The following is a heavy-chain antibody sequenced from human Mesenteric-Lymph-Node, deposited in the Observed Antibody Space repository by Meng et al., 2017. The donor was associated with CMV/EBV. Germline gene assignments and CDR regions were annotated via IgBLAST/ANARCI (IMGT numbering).Heavy chain of an antibody. J-gene: IGHJ4*02. CDR1: GFTFDDYA. CDR3: AKESARPPTSYDY. D-gene: IGHD6-6*01. V-gene: IGHV3-9*01. Sequence: GGSLRLSCAASGFTFDDYAMHWVRQAPGKGLEWVSGISWNSGSIGYADSVKGRFTISRDNAKNSLYLQMNSLRAEDTALYYCAKESARPPTSYDYWGQGTLVTVSS. CDR2: ISWNSGSI.